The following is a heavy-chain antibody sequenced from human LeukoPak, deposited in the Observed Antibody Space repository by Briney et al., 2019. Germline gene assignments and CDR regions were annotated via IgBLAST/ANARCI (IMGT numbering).Heavy chain of an antibody. CDR3: ARRRYCNSTSCYEGAFDI. Sequence: GASLEISCHGASFRFTSYWIAWVRPMPGKGVEWRGIIYPGESGTRYSPSFQGEVTISADKPITTAYLQWSSLKASDTAIYYCARRRYCNSTSCYEGAFDIWGQGTMVTVSS. D-gene: IGHD2-2*01. CDR1: SFRFTSYW. V-gene: IGHV5-51*01. J-gene: IGHJ3*02. CDR2: IYPGESGT.